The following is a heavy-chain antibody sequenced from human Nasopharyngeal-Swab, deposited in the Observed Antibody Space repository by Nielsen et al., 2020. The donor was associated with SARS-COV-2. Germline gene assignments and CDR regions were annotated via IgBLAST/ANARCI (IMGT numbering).Heavy chain of an antibody. V-gene: IGHV3-21*01. CDR1: GFTFSSYS. CDR2: ISSSSSYI. CDR3: AREIGSLYYFWSGYYPGFDY. J-gene: IGHJ4*02. D-gene: IGHD3-3*01. Sequence: GGSLRLSCAASGFTFSSYSMNWVRQAPGKGLEWVSSISSSSSYIYYADSVKGRFTISRDNAKNSLYLQMNSLRAEDTAVYYCAREIGSLYYFWSGYYPGFDYWGQGTLVTVSS.